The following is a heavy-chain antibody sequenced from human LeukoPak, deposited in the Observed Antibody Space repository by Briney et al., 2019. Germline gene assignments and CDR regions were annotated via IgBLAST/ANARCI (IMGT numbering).Heavy chain of an antibody. D-gene: IGHD6-19*01. CDR3: ARVVGYSSGWYYFDY. CDR1: GFTFGSHW. Sequence: GGSLRLSCAASGFTFGSHWMHWVRQAPGKGLVWVSRISNDGSITDYADSVKGRFTISRDNAKNTLYLQMNSLRAEDTAVFYCARVVGYSSGWYYFDYWGQGTLVTVSS. CDR2: ISNDGSIT. V-gene: IGHV3-74*01. J-gene: IGHJ4*02.